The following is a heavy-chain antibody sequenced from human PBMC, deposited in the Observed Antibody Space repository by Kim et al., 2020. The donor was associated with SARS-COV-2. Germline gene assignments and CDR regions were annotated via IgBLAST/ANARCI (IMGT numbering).Heavy chain of an antibody. Sequence: SYAQKFPGRVTMTRDTSTSTVYMELSSLRSEDTAVYYCARDQFSSSSFDYWGQGTLVTVSS. D-gene: IGHD6-6*01. CDR3: ARDQFSSSSFDY. V-gene: IGHV1-46*01. J-gene: IGHJ4*02.